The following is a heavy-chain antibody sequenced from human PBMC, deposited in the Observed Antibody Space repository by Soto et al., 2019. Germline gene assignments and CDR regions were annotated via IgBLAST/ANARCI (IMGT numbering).Heavy chain of an antibody. Sequence: ASVKVSCKASGYTFTSYYMHWVRQAPGQGLEWMGIINPSGGNTGYAQKFQGRVTMTRNTSISTAYMELSSLRSEDTAVYYCARSFKPYYDFWSGYCWFDYWGQGTLVTVSS. CDR3: ARSFKPYYDFWSGYCWFDY. J-gene: IGHJ4*02. CDR1: GYTFTSYY. V-gene: IGHV1-46*01. CDR2: INPSGGNT. D-gene: IGHD3-3*01.